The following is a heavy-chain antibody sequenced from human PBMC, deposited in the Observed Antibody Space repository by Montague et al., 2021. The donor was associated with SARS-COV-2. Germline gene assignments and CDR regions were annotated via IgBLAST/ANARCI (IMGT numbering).Heavy chain of an antibody. V-gene: IGHV4-59*01. CDR1: GGSIDSYY. D-gene: IGHD2-21*02. Sequence: SETLSLTCTVSGGSIDSYYWSWLRQPPGKGLEWIGYIYYRGTTTYNPSLESRVTMSVDTSKNQFSLNLSSVTAADTAMYYCARELQYNWFDPWGQGTLVTVSS. CDR2: IYYRGTT. J-gene: IGHJ5*02. CDR3: ARELQYNWFDP.